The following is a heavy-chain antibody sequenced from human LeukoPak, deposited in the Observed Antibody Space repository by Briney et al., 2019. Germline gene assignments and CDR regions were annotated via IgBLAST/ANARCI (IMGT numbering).Heavy chain of an antibody. CDR1: SGSISSYY. CDR3: ARLWTGYFDY. J-gene: IGHJ4*02. Sequence: SETLSLTCTVSSGSISSYYWNWIRQPPGKGLEWIGYIYYSGSTNYNPSLKSRVTISVDTSKNQFSLKLSSVTAADTAVYYCARLWTGYFDYWGQGTLVTVSS. V-gene: IGHV4-59*08. D-gene: IGHD3/OR15-3a*01. CDR2: IYYSGST.